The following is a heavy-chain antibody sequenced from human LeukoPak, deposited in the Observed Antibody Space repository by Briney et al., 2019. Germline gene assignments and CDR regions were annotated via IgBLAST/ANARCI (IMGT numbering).Heavy chain of an antibody. V-gene: IGHV3-11*04. Sequence: GGSLRLSCAGSGFTFSDYYMNWIRQAPGKGLEWVSYISDTGRTIKYADSVKGRFTMSRDNAKNSLYLQMNSQRAEDTAVYYCARDNSGWSLDPWGQGTLVTVSS. CDR1: GFTFSDYY. CDR2: ISDTGRTI. D-gene: IGHD6-19*01. J-gene: IGHJ5*02. CDR3: ARDNSGWSLDP.